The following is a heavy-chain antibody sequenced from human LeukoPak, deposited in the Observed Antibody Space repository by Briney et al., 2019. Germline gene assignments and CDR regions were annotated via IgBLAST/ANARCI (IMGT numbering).Heavy chain of an antibody. Sequence: PGGSLRLSCEVSGLIFRSYWMSWVRQAPGKGLEWVANINQEGSEKYFEDSVKGRFTISRDNAKNSLHVQMNTLRAEDTAVYYCARERDGRFFDYWGQGTLVTVSS. V-gene: IGHV3-7*01. CDR3: ARERDGRFFDY. D-gene: IGHD5-24*01. CDR2: INQEGSEK. CDR1: GLIFRSYW. J-gene: IGHJ4*02.